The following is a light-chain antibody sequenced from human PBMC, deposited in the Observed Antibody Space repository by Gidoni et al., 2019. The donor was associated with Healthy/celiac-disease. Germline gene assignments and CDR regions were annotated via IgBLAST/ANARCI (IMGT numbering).Light chain of an antibody. CDR3: QQYGSSPPTVT. Sequence: ENVLTQSPGTLSLSPGERATSSCRASQSVSSSYLAWYQQKPGQAPRLRIYGASSRATGIPDRFSVSGSGTDFTLTISRLEPEDFAVYYCQQYGSSPPTVTFGPGTKVDIK. J-gene: IGKJ3*01. V-gene: IGKV3-20*01. CDR2: GAS. CDR1: QSVSSSY.